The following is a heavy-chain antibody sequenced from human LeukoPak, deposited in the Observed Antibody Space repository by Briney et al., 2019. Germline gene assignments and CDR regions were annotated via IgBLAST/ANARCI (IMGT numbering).Heavy chain of an antibody. CDR1: GFTFSDYY. J-gene: IGHJ5*02. CDR3: ARYMTTVTTSWFDP. Sequence: GESLRLSCAASGFTFSDYYMSWIRQAPGKGLEWVSYINSSGSTIYYADSEKRRFTISRDNAKNSLYLQMNSLRAEDTAVYYCARYMTTVTTSWFDPWGQGTLVTVSS. V-gene: IGHV3-11*01. D-gene: IGHD4-17*01. CDR2: INSSGSTI.